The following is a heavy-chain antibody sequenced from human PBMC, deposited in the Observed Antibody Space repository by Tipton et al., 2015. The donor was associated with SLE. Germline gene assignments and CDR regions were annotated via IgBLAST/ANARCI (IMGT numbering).Heavy chain of an antibody. V-gene: IGHV4-59*01. Sequence: TLSLTCAVYGGSFSGYYWSWIRQPPGKGLEWMGYIYNSVSGNYNPSLKSRVTISVDTSKNQFSLNLRSVTAADTAVYYCARIIGRYYLGGFRFDYWGQGALVTVSS. CDR1: GGSFSGYY. D-gene: IGHD1-26*01. CDR3: ARIIGRYYLGGFRFDY. CDR2: IYNSVSG. J-gene: IGHJ4*02.